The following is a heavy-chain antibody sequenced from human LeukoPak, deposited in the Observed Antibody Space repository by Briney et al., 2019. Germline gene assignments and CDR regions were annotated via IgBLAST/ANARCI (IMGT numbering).Heavy chain of an antibody. CDR2: IYHSGGV. CDR3: AGRGQRYFRD. CDR1: GAPLSSNY. J-gene: IGHJ1*01. Sequence: KPSETLSLTCTVSGAPLSSNYWSWIRQPPGKGLEWIGSIYHSGGVNYNPSLKSRVTISADTSKNQFSLKLNSVTAADTAVYYCAGRGQRYFRDWGQGTLVTVSS. V-gene: IGHV4-59*01.